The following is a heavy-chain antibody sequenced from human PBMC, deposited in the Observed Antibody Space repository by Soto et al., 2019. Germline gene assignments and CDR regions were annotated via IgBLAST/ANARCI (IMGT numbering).Heavy chain of an antibody. CDR1: GVTFSSYA. V-gene: IGHV1-69*12. J-gene: IGHJ6*02. CDR2: IIPIFGTA. Sequence: QVQLVQSGAEVKKPGSSVKVSCKASGVTFSSYAISWVRQAPGQGLEWMGGIIPIFGTANYEQKFQGRVTITADESTSTAYVELRRLRSEDTAVYYCATRLRFGELSLTASYYYYYYGMDVWGQGTTVTVSS. D-gene: IGHD3-16*02. CDR3: ATRLRFGELSLTASYYYYYYGMDV.